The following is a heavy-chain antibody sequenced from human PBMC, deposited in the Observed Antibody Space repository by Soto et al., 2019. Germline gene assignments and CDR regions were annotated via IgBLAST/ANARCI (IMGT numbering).Heavy chain of an antibody. Sequence: SETLSLTCTVSDGSISNFYWSWVRQPPGKGLEWIGYISSSGNTNYNPSLKSRVSISVDTSKNQFSLNLTSVTAADTAVYYCARAPRVLTRSYFDSWRQGTLVTVSS. CDR3: ARAPRVLTRSYFDS. J-gene: IGHJ4*02. V-gene: IGHV4-59*01. CDR1: DGSISNFY. CDR2: ISSSGNT. D-gene: IGHD3-10*01.